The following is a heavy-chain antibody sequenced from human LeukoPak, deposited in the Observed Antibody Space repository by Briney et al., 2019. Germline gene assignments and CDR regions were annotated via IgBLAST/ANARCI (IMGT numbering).Heavy chain of an antibody. J-gene: IGHJ4*02. V-gene: IGHV3-23*01. CDR2: ISGSGGNK. Sequence: RPGGSLRLSCAASGFTFSTYGMNWVRQAPGKGLEWVSAISGSGGNKYYADSVKGRFTISRDNSKNTLYLQMNILRADDTAVYFGATSPWLRATHWGKGTLVTLPS. CDR3: ATSPWLRATH. CDR1: GFTFSTYG. D-gene: IGHD5-18*01.